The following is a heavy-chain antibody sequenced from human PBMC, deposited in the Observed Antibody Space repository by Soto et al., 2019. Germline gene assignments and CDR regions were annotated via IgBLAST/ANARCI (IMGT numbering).Heavy chain of an antibody. D-gene: IGHD3-3*01. CDR1: GFTFSSYA. V-gene: IGHV3-23*01. CDR3: AKSNYDFWSGYYPIYGMDV. Sequence: GGSLRLSCAASGFTFSSYAMSWVRQAPGKGLEWVSAISGSGGSTYYADSVKGRFTISGDNSKNTLYLQMNSLRAEDTAVYYCAKSNYDFWSGYYPIYGMDVWGQGTTVTVSS. CDR2: ISGSGGST. J-gene: IGHJ6*02.